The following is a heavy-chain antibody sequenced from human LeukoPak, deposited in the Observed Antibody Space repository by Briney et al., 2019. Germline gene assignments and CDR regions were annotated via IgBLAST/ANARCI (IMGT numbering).Heavy chain of an antibody. CDR1: GFTFSDYY. CDR2: ISSSSSYT. J-gene: IGHJ4*02. D-gene: IGHD1-26*01. CDR3: ARDSSGSYYGDY. Sequence: GGSLRLSYAASGFTFSDYYMSWIRQAPGKGLEWVSYISSSSSYTNYADSVKGRFTISRDNAKNSLYLQMNSLRAEDTAVYYCARDSSGSYYGDYWGQGTLVTVSS. V-gene: IGHV3-11*06.